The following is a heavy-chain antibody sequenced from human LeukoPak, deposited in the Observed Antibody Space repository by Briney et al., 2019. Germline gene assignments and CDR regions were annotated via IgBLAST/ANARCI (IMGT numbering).Heavy chain of an antibody. J-gene: IGHJ5*02. CDR3: ARDLRGSPDR. Sequence: PGGSLRLSCAASGFTFATFWMNWVRQVPGKAVVWVSLINPDGSTATYADSVKGRFTISRDNAKNTVYLQMNSLRGEDTAVYYCARDLRGSPDRWGQGTLVTVSS. D-gene: IGHD3-16*01. V-gene: IGHV3-74*01. CDR2: INPDGSTA. CDR1: GFTFATFW.